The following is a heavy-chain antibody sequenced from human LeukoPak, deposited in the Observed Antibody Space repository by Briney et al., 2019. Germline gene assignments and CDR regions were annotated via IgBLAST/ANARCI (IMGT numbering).Heavy chain of an antibody. Sequence: GRSLRLSCAASGFTFSSYGMHWVRQAPGKGPEWVAVISYDGSNKYYADSVKGRFTISRDNAKNTLYLQMNSLRDEDTAVYYCARAGYYRFDYWGQGTLVTVSS. CDR3: ARAGYYRFDY. CDR2: ISYDGSNK. V-gene: IGHV3-30*03. D-gene: IGHD2/OR15-2a*01. J-gene: IGHJ4*02. CDR1: GFTFSSYG.